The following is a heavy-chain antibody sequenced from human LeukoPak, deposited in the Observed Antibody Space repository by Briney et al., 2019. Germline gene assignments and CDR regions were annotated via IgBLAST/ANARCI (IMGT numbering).Heavy chain of an antibody. CDR1: GFTFSSNS. CDR2: IAYDGSNK. CDR3: ARDRGGWELLLAY. D-gene: IGHD1-26*01. J-gene: IGHJ4*02. Sequence: GGSLRLSCAASGFTFSSNSMHWVRQAPGKGLEWVAVIAYDGSNKYYADSVKGRFTISRDDSKNTLYLQMNSLRAEDTAVYYCARDRGGWELLLAYCGQGTLVTVSS. V-gene: IGHV3-30*04.